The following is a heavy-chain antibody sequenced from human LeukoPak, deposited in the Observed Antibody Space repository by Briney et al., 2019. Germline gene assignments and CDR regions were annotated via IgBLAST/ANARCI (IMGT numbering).Heavy chain of an antibody. CDR1: GFTFSTYA. CDR3: AKIPHSSYYYDSSGYLDY. CDR2: ISGSGGST. D-gene: IGHD3-22*01. Sequence: GGSLRLSCAASGFTFSTYAMNWVRQAPGKGLEWVSAISGSGGSTYTADSVKGRFTIPRNNSKNTLYLQMNSLRAEDTAIYYCAKIPHSSYYYDSSGYLDYWGQGTLVSVSS. V-gene: IGHV3-23*01. J-gene: IGHJ4*02.